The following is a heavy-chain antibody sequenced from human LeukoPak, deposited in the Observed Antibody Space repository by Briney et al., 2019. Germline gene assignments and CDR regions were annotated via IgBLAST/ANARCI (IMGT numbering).Heavy chain of an antibody. D-gene: IGHD3-22*01. CDR2: IYYSGST. V-gene: IGHV4-39*01. J-gene: IGHJ4*02. CDR1: GGSISGSSYY. Sequence: SETLSLTCTVSGGSISGSSYYWGWIRQPPGKGLEWIGSIYYSGSTYYNPSLKSRVTISVDTSKNQFSLKLSSVTAADTAVYYCARLGHMIVVVNWGQGTLVTVSS. CDR3: ARLGHMIVVVN.